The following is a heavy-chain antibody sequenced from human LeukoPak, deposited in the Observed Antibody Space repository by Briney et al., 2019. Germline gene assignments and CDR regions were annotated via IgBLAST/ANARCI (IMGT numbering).Heavy chain of an antibody. Sequence: SETLSLTCAVYGGSFSGYYWSWIRQPPGKGLEWIGEINHSGSTNYNPSLKSRVTISVDTSKNQFSLKLSSVTAADTAVYHCARGRVMVVNRHFDYWGRGTLVTVSS. J-gene: IGHJ4*02. CDR1: GGSFSGYY. CDR2: INHSGST. CDR3: ARGRVMVVNRHFDY. D-gene: IGHD4/OR15-4a*01. V-gene: IGHV4-34*01.